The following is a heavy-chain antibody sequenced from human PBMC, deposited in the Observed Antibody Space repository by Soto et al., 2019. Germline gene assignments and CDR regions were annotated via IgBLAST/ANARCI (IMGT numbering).Heavy chain of an antibody. CDR2: MNPNSGNT. Sequence: QVQLVQSGAEVKKPGASVKVSCKAFGYTFTSYDINWVRQATGQGLEWMGWMNPNSGNTGYAQKFRGRVTMTRNTSISTAYMELSSLRSEDTAVYYCARERTGTTSMDVWGQGTTVTVSS. J-gene: IGHJ6*02. CDR1: GYTFTSYD. V-gene: IGHV1-8*01. D-gene: IGHD1-1*01. CDR3: ARERTGTTSMDV.